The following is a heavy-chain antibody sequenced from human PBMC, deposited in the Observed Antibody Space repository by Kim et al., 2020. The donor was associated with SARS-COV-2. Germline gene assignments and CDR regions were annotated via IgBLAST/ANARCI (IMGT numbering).Heavy chain of an antibody. CDR2: IYYSGST. D-gene: IGHD1-20*01. J-gene: IGHJ5*02. CDR1: GGSISSYY. V-gene: IGHV4-59*01. CDR3: ARAITGTTPEFYP. Sequence: SETLSLTCTVSGGSISSYYWSWIRQPPGKGLEWIGYIYYSGSTNYNPSLKSRVTISVDTSKNQFSLKLSSVTAADTAVYYCARAITGTTPEFYPWGQGTLVTVSS.